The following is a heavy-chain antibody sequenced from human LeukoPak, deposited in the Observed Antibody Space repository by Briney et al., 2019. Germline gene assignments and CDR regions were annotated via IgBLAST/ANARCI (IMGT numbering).Heavy chain of an antibody. V-gene: IGHV3-7*03. D-gene: IGHD3-10*01. CDR3: APGPVFFVGLGRFYWVGS. CDR2: INRDGREI. Sequence: GGSLRLSCRVSGITFSAYSMTWVRQAPGKGLDWVANINRDGREISYADSVKGRFFISRDNAKESLSLQMNSVGVEDTAMYYCAPGPVFFVGLGRFYWVGSWGQGTLVNGSS. J-gene: IGHJ5*01. CDR1: GITFSAYS.